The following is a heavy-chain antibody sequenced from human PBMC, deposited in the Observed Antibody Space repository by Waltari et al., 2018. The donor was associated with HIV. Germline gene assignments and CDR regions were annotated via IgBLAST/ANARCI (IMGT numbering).Heavy chain of an antibody. CDR1: GGSISSGSYS. J-gene: IGHJ6*02. V-gene: IGHV4-61*02. D-gene: IGHD3-3*01. CDR2: IYTSGST. CDR3: AREGKEDYDFWSGYFFGMDV. Sequence: QVQLQESGPGLEKPSQTLSLTCTVPGGSISSGSYSWSWIRKPAGKGLEWIGRIYTSGSTNYNPSLKSRVTISVDTSKNQFSLKLSSVTAADTAVYYCAREGKEDYDFWSGYFFGMDVWGQGTTVTVSS.